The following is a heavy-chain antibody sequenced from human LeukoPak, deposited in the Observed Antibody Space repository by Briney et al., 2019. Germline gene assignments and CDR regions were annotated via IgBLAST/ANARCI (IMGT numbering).Heavy chain of an antibody. CDR3: AKGGYFSFDM. J-gene: IGHJ3*02. Sequence: GGSLRLSCAASGFSFSTTDMSWVRQTPGKGLEWVSGISGTNGITYYADPVKGRFTISRDNSKNTLYPQMHSLRAEDTAIYFCAKGGYFSFDMWGQGTKVTVSS. CDR1: GFSFSTTD. CDR2: ISGTNGIT. V-gene: IGHV3-23*01. D-gene: IGHD2-2*03.